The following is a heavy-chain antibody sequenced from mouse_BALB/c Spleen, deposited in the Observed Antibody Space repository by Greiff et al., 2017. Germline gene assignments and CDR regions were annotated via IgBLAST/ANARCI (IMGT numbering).Heavy chain of an antibody. CDR1: GYTFTSYW. CDR2: IYPGNSDT. V-gene: IGHV1-5*01. Sequence: VQLQQSGTVLARPGASVKMSCKASGYTFTSYWMHWVKQRPGQGLEWIGAIYPGNSDTSYNQKFKGKAKLTAVTSTSTAYMELSSLTNEDSAVYYCTRWKAYYRYDGYYYAMDYWGQGTSVTVSS. J-gene: IGHJ4*01. CDR3: TRWKAYYRYDGYYYAMDY. D-gene: IGHD2-14*01.